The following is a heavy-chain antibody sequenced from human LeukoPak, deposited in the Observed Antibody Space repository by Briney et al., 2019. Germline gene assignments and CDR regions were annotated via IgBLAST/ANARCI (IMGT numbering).Heavy chain of an antibody. Sequence: GGSLRLSCAASGFTFDDYAMHWVRQAPGKGLEWVSGTSWNSGSIGYADSVKGRFTISRDNAKNSLYLQMNSLRAEDTALYYCAKDILKYYDSSGYYGGNWFDPWGQGTLVTVSS. J-gene: IGHJ5*02. D-gene: IGHD3-22*01. CDR3: AKDILKYYDSSGYYGGNWFDP. V-gene: IGHV3-9*01. CDR2: TSWNSGSI. CDR1: GFTFDDYA.